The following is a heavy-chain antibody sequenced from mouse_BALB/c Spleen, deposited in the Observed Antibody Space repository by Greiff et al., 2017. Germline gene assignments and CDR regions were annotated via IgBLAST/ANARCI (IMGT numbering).Heavy chain of an antibody. CDR1: GFNIKDTY. CDR2: IDPANGNT. J-gene: IGHJ4*01. V-gene: IGHV14-3*02. Sequence: EVQLQQSGAELVKPGASVKLSCTASGFNIKDTYMHWVKQRPEQGLEWIGRIDPANGNTKYDPKFQGKATITADTSSNTAYLQLSSLTSEDTAVYYCARDGNYGVYYAMDYWGQGTSVTVSS. D-gene: IGHD2-1*01. CDR3: ARDGNYGVYYAMDY.